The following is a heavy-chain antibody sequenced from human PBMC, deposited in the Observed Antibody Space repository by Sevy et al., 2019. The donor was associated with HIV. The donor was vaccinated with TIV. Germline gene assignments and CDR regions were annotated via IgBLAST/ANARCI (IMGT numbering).Heavy chain of an antibody. Sequence: GESLKISCKASGYKFTTYWIGWARQMPGKGLESMGMIYPRDSDTGYSPSFQGQVTISADTSINTAYLQWSSLKASDTAMYFCARHVDMTTLIGGLYYFDSWGQGTLVTVSS. J-gene: IGHJ4*02. CDR2: IYPRDSDT. V-gene: IGHV5-51*01. CDR1: GYKFTTYW. CDR3: ARHVDMTTLIGGLYYFDS. D-gene: IGHD4-4*01.